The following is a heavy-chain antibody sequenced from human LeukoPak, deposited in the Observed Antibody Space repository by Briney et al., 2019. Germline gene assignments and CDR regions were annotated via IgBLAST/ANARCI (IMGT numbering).Heavy chain of an antibody. D-gene: IGHD3-22*01. CDR3: ARVVYNYDSSGYSYYFDY. V-gene: IGHV1-8*01. CDR1: GYTFTSYD. Sequence: ASVKVSCKASGYTFTSYDINWVRQATGQGLEWIGWMNPNSGNTGYAQKFQGRVTMTRNTSISTAYMELSSLRSEDTAVYYCARVVYNYDSSGYSYYFDYWGQGTLVTVSS. CDR2: MNPNSGNT. J-gene: IGHJ4*02.